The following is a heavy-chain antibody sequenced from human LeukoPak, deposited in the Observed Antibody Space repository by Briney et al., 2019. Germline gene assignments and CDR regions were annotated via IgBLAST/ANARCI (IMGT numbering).Heavy chain of an antibody. V-gene: IGHV1-46*01. J-gene: IGHJ4*02. CDR3: ARDAAPGRLVLHYYFDY. Sequence: ASVKVSCKASGYTFTSYYIHWVRQAPGQGLECLGIINPSGGGTNYAQKFQGRVTMTRDTSTDTVYMELSSLRSEDTAVYFCARDAAPGRLVLHYYFDYWGQGTLVTVSS. CDR1: GYTFTSYY. CDR2: INPSGGGT. D-gene: IGHD2/OR15-2a*01.